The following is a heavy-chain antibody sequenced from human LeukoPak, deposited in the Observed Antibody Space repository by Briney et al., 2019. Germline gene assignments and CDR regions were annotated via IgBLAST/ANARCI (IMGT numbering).Heavy chain of an antibody. V-gene: IGHV3-7*01. J-gene: IGHJ4*02. Sequence: GGSLRLSCAASGFTFSNYWMSWVRQSPGKGLEWVANIKHDGSEKYYVDSVKGRFTISRDNAKNSLYLQMNSLRAEDTAVYYCARGYSSNWFISVPYYFDYWGQGTLVTVSS. CDR2: IKHDGSEK. CDR3: ARGYSSNWFISVPYYFDY. CDR1: GFTFSNYW. D-gene: IGHD6-13*01.